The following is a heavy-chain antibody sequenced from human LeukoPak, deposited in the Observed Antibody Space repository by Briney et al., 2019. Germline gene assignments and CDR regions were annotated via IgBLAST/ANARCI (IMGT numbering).Heavy chain of an antibody. J-gene: IGHJ4*02. CDR3: AKDRERYYYDSSGSPGEFDY. CDR1: GFTLRNYA. CDR2: ISYDGSNK. D-gene: IGHD3-22*01. V-gene: IGHV3-30*18. Sequence: GGSLRLSCAASGFTLRNYAMSWVRQAPGKGLEWVAVISYDGSNKYYADSVKGRFTISRDNSKNTLYLQMNSLRAEDTAVYYCAKDRERYYYDSSGSPGEFDYWGQGTLVTVSS.